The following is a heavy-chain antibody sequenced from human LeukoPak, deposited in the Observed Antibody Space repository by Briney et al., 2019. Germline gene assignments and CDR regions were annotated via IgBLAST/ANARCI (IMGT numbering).Heavy chain of an antibody. Sequence: PGGSLRLSCAASGFTFSSYSMNWVRQAPGKGLEWVSSTSSSSSYIYYADSVKGRFTISRDNAKNSLYLQMNSLRAEDTAVYYCARGWGHWTVVVVAATNAFDIWGQGTMVTVSS. CDR2: TSSSSSYI. V-gene: IGHV3-21*01. J-gene: IGHJ3*02. D-gene: IGHD2-15*01. CDR3: ARGWGHWTVVVVAATNAFDI. CDR1: GFTFSSYS.